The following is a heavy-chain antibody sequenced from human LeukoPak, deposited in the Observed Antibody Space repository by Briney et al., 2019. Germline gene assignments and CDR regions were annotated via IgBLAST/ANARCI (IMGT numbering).Heavy chain of an antibody. J-gene: IGHJ3*02. CDR2: IGTAGDP. D-gene: IGHD2-15*01. CDR1: GFTFSSYD. V-gene: IGHV3-13*05. Sequence: PGGSLRLTCAAPGFTFSSYDMHWVRQATGKGLEWVSAIGTAGDPYYPGSVKGRFTISRENAKNSLYLQMISLRAGDTAVYYCARGLRYCSGGSCYNSDAFDIWGQGTMVTVSS. CDR3: ARGLRYCSGGSCYNSDAFDI.